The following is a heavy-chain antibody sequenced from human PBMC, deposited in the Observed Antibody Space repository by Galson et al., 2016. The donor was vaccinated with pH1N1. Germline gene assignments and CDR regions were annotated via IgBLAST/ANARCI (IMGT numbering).Heavy chain of an antibody. Sequence: QSGAEVKKPGESLKISCKGSGYRFTNYWIGWVRQMPGKGLEWMGIIFPGDSDTRYSPSFPGQVTISADKSITTAYLQWSSLKAPDTAMYYCARRSDGYCSGGRCYGVDYFDYWGQGTLVTVSP. J-gene: IGHJ4*02. V-gene: IGHV5-51*01. D-gene: IGHD2-15*01. CDR2: IFPGDSDT. CDR1: GYRFTNYW. CDR3: ARRSDGYCSGGRCYGVDYFDY.